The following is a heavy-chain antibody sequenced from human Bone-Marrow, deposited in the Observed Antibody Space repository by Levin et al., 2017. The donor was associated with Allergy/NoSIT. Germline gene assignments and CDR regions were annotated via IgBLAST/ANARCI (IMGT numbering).Heavy chain of an antibody. V-gene: IGHV3-21*01. CDR1: XFXXXXYX. D-gene: IGHD4-17*01. CDR3: AKDRTYGILWNYGMDV. CDR2: ITRRSDYM. Sequence: TGGSLRLSCAASXFXXXXYXMXXXXXXXXKGLEWVSSITRRSDYMYYADSVKGRFIISRDNAKNSLFLQMNSLRVDDTAVYYCAKDRTYGILWNYGMDVWGQGTTVTVSS. J-gene: IGHJ6*02.